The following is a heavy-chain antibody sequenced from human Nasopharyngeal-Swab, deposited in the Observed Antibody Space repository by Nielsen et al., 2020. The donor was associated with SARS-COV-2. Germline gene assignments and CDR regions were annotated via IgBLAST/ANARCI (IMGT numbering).Heavy chain of an antibody. CDR3: ARAVEFCSSTSCYSSAFDI. D-gene: IGHD2-2*01. V-gene: IGHV1-8*01. CDR2: MNPNSGNT. Sequence: WVRQAPGHGLEWMGWMNPNSGNTGYAQKFQGRVTMTRNTSISTAYMELSSLRSEDTAVYYCARAVEFCSSTSCYSSAFDIWGQGTMVTVSS. J-gene: IGHJ3*02.